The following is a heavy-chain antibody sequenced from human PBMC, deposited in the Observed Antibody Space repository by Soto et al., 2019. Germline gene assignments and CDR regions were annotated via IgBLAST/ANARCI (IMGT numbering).Heavy chain of an antibody. Sequence: PSETLSLTCTVSGGSISSYYWSWIRQPPGKGLEWIGYIYYSGSTNYNPSLKSRVTISVDTSKNQFSLKLSSVTAADTAVYYCARGSDITIFGVVRNNNWFDPWGQGTLVTVSS. CDR2: IYYSGST. J-gene: IGHJ5*02. CDR3: ARGSDITIFGVVRNNNWFDP. V-gene: IGHV4-59*01. CDR1: GGSISSYY. D-gene: IGHD3-3*01.